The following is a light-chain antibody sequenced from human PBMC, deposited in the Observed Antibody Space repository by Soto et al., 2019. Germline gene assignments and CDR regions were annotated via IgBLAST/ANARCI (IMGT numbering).Light chain of an antibody. V-gene: IGKV1-5*03. CDR1: QSVSTW. J-gene: IGKJ4*01. Sequence: DSQMTQSPSTLAASVGDRVTITCRASQSVSTWLAWYQQKPGKPPKLLIYKASVLQSGVSSRFSGSGSGTDITLTINRLQPDDFATYYCQQYDRYPVTFGGGTKVEVK. CDR3: QQYDRYPVT. CDR2: KAS.